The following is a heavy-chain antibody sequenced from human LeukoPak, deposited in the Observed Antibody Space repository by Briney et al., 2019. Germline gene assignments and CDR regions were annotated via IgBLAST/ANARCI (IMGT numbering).Heavy chain of an antibody. CDR3: AKELASYSSGWSPFDY. J-gene: IGHJ4*02. V-gene: IGHV3-9*01. CDR1: GFTFDDYA. Sequence: GGSLRLSCAASGFTFDDYAMHWVRQAPGKGLEWVSGISWNSGSIGYADSVKGRFTISRDNAKNSLYLQMNSLRAEDTALYYCAKELASYSSGWSPFDYWGQGTLVTVSS. CDR2: ISWNSGSI. D-gene: IGHD6-19*01.